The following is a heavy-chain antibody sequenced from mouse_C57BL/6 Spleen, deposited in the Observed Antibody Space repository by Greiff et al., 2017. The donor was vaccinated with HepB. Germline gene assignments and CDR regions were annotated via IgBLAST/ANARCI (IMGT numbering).Heavy chain of an antibody. CDR2: IYPGSGNT. CDR3: ARDSIYFDY. Sequence: QVQLQQSGAELVRPGASVKLSCKASGYTFTDYYINWVKQRPGQGLEWIARIYPGSGNTYYNEKFKGKATLTAEKSSSTAYMQLSSLTSEDSAVYFCARDSIYFDYWGQGTTLTVSS. J-gene: IGHJ2*01. CDR1: GYTFTDYY. V-gene: IGHV1-76*01. D-gene: IGHD2-10*02.